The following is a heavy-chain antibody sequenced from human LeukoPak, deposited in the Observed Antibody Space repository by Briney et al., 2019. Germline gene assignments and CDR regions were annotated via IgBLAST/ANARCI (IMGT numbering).Heavy chain of an antibody. J-gene: IGHJ5*02. D-gene: IGHD3-22*01. CDR3: ARDVRYYDSSGYLEPNWFDP. CDR2: IIPIFGTA. Sequence: SVKVSCKASGGTFSSYAISWVRQAPGQGLEWMGGIIPIFGTANYAQKFQGRVTITADKSTSTAYMELSSLRSDDTAVYYCARDVRYYDSSGYLEPNWFDPWGQGTLVTVSS. V-gene: IGHV1-69*06. CDR1: GGTFSSYA.